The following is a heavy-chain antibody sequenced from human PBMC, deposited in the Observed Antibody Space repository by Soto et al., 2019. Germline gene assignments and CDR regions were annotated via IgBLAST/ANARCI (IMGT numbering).Heavy chain of an antibody. CDR2: IYYSGST. Sequence: PSETLSLTCTVSGGSISSYYWSWIRQPPGKGLEWIGYIYYSGSTNYNPSLKSRVTISVDTSKNQFSLKLSSVTAADTAVYYCARDPRGYSYGGGMDVWGQGTTVTVSS. D-gene: IGHD5-18*01. CDR1: GGSISSYY. CDR3: ARDPRGYSYGGGMDV. J-gene: IGHJ6*02. V-gene: IGHV4-59*01.